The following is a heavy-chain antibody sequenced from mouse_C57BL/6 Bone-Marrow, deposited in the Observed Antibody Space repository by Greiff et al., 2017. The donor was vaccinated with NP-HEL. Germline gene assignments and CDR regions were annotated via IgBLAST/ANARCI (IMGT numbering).Heavy chain of an antibody. Sequence: QVQLKESGAELARPGASVKMSCKASGYTFTSYTMHWVKQRPGQGLEWIGYINPSSGYTKYNQKFKDKATLTADKSSSTAYMQLSSLTSEDSAVYYCAREVYYDHPWFAYWGQGTLVTVSA. V-gene: IGHV1-4*01. CDR1: GYTFTSYT. D-gene: IGHD2-4*01. CDR3: AREVYYDHPWFAY. J-gene: IGHJ3*01. CDR2: INPSSGYT.